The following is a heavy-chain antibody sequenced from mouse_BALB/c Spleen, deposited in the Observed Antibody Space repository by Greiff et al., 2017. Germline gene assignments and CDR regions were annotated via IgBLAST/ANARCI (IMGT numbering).Heavy chain of an antibody. Sequence: AQLQQSGTVLARPGASVKMSCKASGYSFTSYWMHWVKQRPGQGLEWIGAIYPGNSDTSYNQKFKGKAKLTAVTSASTAYMELSSLTNEDSAVYYCTRSLYGNYEGYFDYWGNGTTRTVSA. J-gene: IGHJ2*01. CDR1: GYSFTSYW. D-gene: IGHD2-1*01. V-gene: IGHV1-5*01. CDR2: IYPGNSDT. CDR3: TRSLYGNYEGYFDY.